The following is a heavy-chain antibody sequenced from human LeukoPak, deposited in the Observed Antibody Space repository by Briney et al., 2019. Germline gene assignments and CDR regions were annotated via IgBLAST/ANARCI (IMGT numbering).Heavy chain of an antibody. Sequence: PGGSLRLSCAASGFTFSSYAMSWVRQAPGKGLEWVSAISGSGGSTYYADSVKGRFTISRDNSKNTLYLQMNSLRAEDTAVYYCAKDFCFGDYGDPIDAFDIWGQGTMVTVSS. CDR2: ISGSGGST. D-gene: IGHD4-17*01. V-gene: IGHV3-23*01. J-gene: IGHJ3*02. CDR3: AKDFCFGDYGDPIDAFDI. CDR1: GFTFSSYA.